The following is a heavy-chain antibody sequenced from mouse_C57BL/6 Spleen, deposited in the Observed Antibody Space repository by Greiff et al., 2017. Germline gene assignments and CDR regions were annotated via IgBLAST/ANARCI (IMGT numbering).Heavy chain of an antibody. J-gene: IGHJ2*01. V-gene: IGHV14-3*01. Sequence: EVKLQESVAELVRPGASVKLSCTASGFNIKNTYMHWVKQRPEQGLEWIGRIDPANGNTKYAPKFQGKATITADTSSNTAYLQLSSLTSEDTAIYYCARREDYYGSSLDYWGQGTTLTVSS. D-gene: IGHD1-1*01. CDR1: GFNIKNTY. CDR2: IDPANGNT. CDR3: ARREDYYGSSLDY.